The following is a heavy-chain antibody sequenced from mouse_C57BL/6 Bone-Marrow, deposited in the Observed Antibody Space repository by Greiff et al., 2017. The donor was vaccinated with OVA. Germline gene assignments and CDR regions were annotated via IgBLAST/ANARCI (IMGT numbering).Heavy chain of an antibody. D-gene: IGHD1-1*01. CDR1: GFTFSSYA. CDR3: ARDHYGSSYFDV. J-gene: IGHJ1*03. Sequence: EVKLQESGGGLVKPGGSLKLSCAASGFTFSSYAMSWVRQTPEKRLEWVATISDGGSYTYYPDNVKGRFTISRDNAKNNLYLQMSHLKSEDTAMYYCARDHYGSSYFDVWGTGTTVTVSS. V-gene: IGHV5-4*01. CDR2: ISDGGSYT.